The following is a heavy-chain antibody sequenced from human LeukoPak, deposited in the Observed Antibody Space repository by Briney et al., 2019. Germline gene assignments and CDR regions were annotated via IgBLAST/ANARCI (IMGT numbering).Heavy chain of an antibody. CDR2: INHSGST. D-gene: IGHD2-2*02. Sequence: SETLSLTCAVYGGSFSGYYWSWIRQPPGKGLEWIGEINHSGSTNYNPSLKSRVTISADTFKNHFSLILTSLTAADTAVYYRATAPILRGEGGEHYKYGMDVWGQGTTVIVSS. CDR3: ATAPILRGEGGEHYKYGMDV. V-gene: IGHV4-34*01. CDR1: GGSFSGYY. J-gene: IGHJ6*02.